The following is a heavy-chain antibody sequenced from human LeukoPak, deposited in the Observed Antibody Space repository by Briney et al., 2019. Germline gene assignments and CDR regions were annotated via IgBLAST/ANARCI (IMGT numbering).Heavy chain of an antibody. V-gene: IGHV1-8*03. CDR3: ARVSRATTIDY. D-gene: IGHD1-26*01. CDR1: GYTFTSYD. J-gene: IGHJ4*02. Sequence: ASVKVSCKASGYTFTSYDINWVRQATGQGLEWMRWMNPNSGNTGYAQKFQGRVTITRNTSISTAYMELSSLRSEDTAVYYCARVSRATTIDYWGQGTLVTVSS. CDR2: MNPNSGNT.